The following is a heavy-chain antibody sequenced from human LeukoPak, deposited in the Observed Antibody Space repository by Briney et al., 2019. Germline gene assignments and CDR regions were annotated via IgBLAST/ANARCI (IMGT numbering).Heavy chain of an antibody. J-gene: IGHJ4*02. CDR1: GFTFSSYA. D-gene: IGHD3-9*01. V-gene: IGHV3-23*01. CDR3: ARDPGYSDILTGYHSGDY. CDR2: ISGSGGST. Sequence: PGGSLRLSCAASGFTFSSYAMSWVRQAPGKGLEWVSAISGSGGSTYYADSVKGRFTISRDNSKNTLYLQMNSLRAEDTAVYYCARDPGYSDILTGYHSGDYWGQGTLVTVSS.